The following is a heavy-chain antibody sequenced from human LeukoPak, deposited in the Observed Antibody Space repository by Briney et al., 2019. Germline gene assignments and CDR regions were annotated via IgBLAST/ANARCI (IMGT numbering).Heavy chain of an antibody. J-gene: IGHJ4*02. CDR3: ARGGGDGYFDY. V-gene: IGHV3-30*04. CDR1: GFTFSSYA. D-gene: IGHD2-21*02. Sequence: GGSLRLSCAASGFTFSSYAMHWVRQAPGKGLEWVAVISYDGSNKYYADSVKGRFTISRDNSKNTLYLQMNSLRAEDTAVYYCARGGGDGYFDYWGQGTLVTVSS. CDR2: ISYDGSNK.